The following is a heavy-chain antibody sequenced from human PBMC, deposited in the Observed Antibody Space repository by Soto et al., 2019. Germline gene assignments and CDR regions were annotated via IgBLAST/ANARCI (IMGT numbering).Heavy chain of an antibody. V-gene: IGHV3-33*01. CDR1: GFTFSSYG. D-gene: IGHD2-15*01. CDR3: ARDGYCSGGSCYSVPVFDY. Sequence: QVQLVESGGGVVQPGRSLRLSCAASGFTFSSYGMHWVRQAPGKGLEWVAVIWYDGSNKYYADSVKGRFTISRDNSKNAMYLQRNCRRAEDTAVYYCARDGYCSGGSCYSVPVFDYWGQGTLVTVSS. CDR2: IWYDGSNK. J-gene: IGHJ4*02.